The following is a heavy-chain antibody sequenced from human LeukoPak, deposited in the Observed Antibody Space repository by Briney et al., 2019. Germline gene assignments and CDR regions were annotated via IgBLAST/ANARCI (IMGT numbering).Heavy chain of an antibody. CDR3: ARASGSNSYTIDY. D-gene: IGHD6-6*01. J-gene: IGHJ4*02. V-gene: IGHV1-46*01. CDR1: GYTFTNYY. Sequence: ASVKVSCKASGYTFTNYYMHWVRQAPGQGLEGMGIINPSGGSTGYAQKFQGRVTMTRDTSTSTVYMELSSLRSEDTAVYYCARASGSNSYTIDYWGQGTLVTVSS. CDR2: INPSGGST.